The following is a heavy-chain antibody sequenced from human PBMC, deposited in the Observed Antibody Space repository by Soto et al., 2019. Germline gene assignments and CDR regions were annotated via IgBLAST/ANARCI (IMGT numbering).Heavy chain of an antibody. V-gene: IGHV4-39*01. CDR2: LFYGGST. Sequence: PSETLSLTCTVSGDSISTGNYYWGWIRQPPGKGLEWIGILFYGGSTFYNQSLKSRVTISVDTSKNQFSLKLSSVTAADTAVYYCARTDVVIVPSAIWLNWFDPWGQGALVTVSS. CDR3: ARTDVVIVPSAIWLNWFDP. D-gene: IGHD2-2*01. CDR1: GDSISTGNYY. J-gene: IGHJ5*02.